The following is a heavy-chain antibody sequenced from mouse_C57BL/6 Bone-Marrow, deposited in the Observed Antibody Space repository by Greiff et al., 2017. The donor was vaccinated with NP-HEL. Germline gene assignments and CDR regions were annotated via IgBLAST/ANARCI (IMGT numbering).Heavy chain of an antibody. CDR3: LYDGYYVGAMDY. V-gene: IGHV1-81*01. D-gene: IGHD2-3*01. CDR2: IYPRSGNT. Sequence: QVQLKQSGAELARPGASVKLSCKASGYTFTSYGISWVKQRTGQGLEWIGEIYPRSGNTYYNEKFKGKATLTADKSSSTAYMELRSLTSEDSAVYFCLYDGYYVGAMDYWGQGTSVTVSS. J-gene: IGHJ4*01. CDR1: GYTFTSYG.